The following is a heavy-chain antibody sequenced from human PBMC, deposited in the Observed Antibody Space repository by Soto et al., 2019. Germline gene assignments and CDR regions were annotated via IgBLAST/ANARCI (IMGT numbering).Heavy chain of an antibody. CDR2: ISYDGSNK. V-gene: IGHV3-30*18. CDR3: ANSLYSYGLNYFDY. D-gene: IGHD5-18*01. CDR1: GFTFSSYG. Sequence: PGGSLRLSCAASGFTFSSYGMHWVRQAPGKGLEWVAVISYDGSNKYYADSVKGRFTISRDNSKNTLYLQMNSLRAEDTAVYYCANSLYSYGLNYFDYWGQGTLVTVSS. J-gene: IGHJ4*02.